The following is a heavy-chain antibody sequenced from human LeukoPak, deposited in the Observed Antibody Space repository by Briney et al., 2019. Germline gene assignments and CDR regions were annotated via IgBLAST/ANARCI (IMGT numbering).Heavy chain of an antibody. J-gene: IGHJ4*02. CDR3: ARELSDYYDSSGPTDY. V-gene: IGHV1-2*02. CDR2: INPNSGGT. D-gene: IGHD3-22*01. Sequence: ASVKVSCKASGYTFTSYGISWVRQAPGQGLEWMGWINPNSGGTNYAQKFQGRVTMTRDTSISTAYMELSRLRSDDTAVYYCARELSDYYDSSGPTDYWGQGTLVTVSS. CDR1: GYTFTSYG.